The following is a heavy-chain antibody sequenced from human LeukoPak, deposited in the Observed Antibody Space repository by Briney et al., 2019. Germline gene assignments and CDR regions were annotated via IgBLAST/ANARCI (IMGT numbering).Heavy chain of an antibody. D-gene: IGHD3-9*01. CDR3: ARVNILRYSDWLEEGFDY. CDR2: IYYSGST. Sequence: SQTLSLTCTVSGGSISSGGYYWSWIRQHPGKGLEWIGYIYYSGSTYYNPSLKSRVTISVDTSKNQFSLKLSSVTAADTAVYYRARVNILRYSDWLEEGFDYWGQGTLVTVSS. V-gene: IGHV4-31*03. J-gene: IGHJ4*02. CDR1: GGSISSGGYY.